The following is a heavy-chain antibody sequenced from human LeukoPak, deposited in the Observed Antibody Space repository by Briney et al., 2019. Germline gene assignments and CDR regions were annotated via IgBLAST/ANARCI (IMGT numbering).Heavy chain of an antibody. CDR1: GFTFSSYA. CDR3: AKITYYDILTGYLVAPYFDY. D-gene: IGHD3-9*01. J-gene: IGHJ4*02. Sequence: GGSLRLSCAASGFTFSSYAMSWVRQAPGKGLEWVSAISGSGGSTYYADPVKGRFTISRDNSKNTLYLQMNSLRAEDTAVYYCAKITYYDILTGYLVAPYFDYWGQGTLVTVSS. CDR2: ISGSGGST. V-gene: IGHV3-23*01.